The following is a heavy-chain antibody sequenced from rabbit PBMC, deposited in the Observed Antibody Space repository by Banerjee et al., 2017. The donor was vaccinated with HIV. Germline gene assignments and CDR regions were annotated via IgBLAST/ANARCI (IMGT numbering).Heavy chain of an antibody. Sequence: QEQLEESGGGLVKPEGSLKLSCTASGFPFSNKAVMCWVRQAPGKGLEWIACINAVTGKAVYANWAKGRSTFSKTSSTTVTLQMTSLTAADTATYFCARDSGSSFSSYGMDLWGPGTLVTVS. J-gene: IGHJ6*01. CDR1: GFPFSNKAV. D-gene: IGHD8-1*01. CDR3: ARDSGSSFSSYGMDL. CDR2: INAVTGKA. V-gene: IGHV1S45*01.